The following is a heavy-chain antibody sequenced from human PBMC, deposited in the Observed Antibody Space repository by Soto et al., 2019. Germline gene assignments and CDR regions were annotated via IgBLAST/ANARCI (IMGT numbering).Heavy chain of an antibody. CDR3: ARAVDTVFYYGADI. CDR2: IYYSGGT. V-gene: IGHV4-30-4*01. CDR1: GGSISSGGYY. D-gene: IGHD2-2*02. J-gene: IGHJ6*02. Sequence: SETLSLTCTVSGGSISSGGYYWTWIRQPPGKGLEWIGYIYYSGGTHYSPSLKSRATISEDTSKNQLSLKLSSVTAADTAVYYCARAVDTVFYYGADIRGQGTAVTVSS.